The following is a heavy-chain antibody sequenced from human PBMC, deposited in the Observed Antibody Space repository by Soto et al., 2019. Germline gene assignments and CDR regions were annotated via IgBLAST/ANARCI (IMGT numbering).Heavy chain of an antibody. CDR3: ARALFSPSLVRGRSSDFDY. CDR2: INHSGST. J-gene: IGHJ4*02. D-gene: IGHD3-10*01. Sequence: SETLSLTCAVYGGSFSGYYWSWIRQPPGEGLEWIGEINHSGSTNYNPSLKSRVTISVDTSKNQFSLKLSSVTAADTAVYYCARALFSPSLVRGRSSDFDYWGQGTLVTVSS. CDR1: GGSFSGYY. V-gene: IGHV4-34*01.